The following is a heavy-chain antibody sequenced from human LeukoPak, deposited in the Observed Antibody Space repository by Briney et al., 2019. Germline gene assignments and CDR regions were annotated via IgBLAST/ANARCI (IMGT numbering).Heavy chain of an antibody. V-gene: IGHV3-33*01. CDR3: ARGLERPYYFDY. Sequence: PGGSLRLSCAAPGFTFSSYGMHWVRQAPGKGLEWVAVIWYDGSNKYYADSVKGRFTISRDNSKNTLYLQMNSLRAEDTAVYYCARGLERPYYFDYWGQGTLVTVSS. D-gene: IGHD1-1*01. CDR2: IWYDGSNK. J-gene: IGHJ4*02. CDR1: GFTFSSYG.